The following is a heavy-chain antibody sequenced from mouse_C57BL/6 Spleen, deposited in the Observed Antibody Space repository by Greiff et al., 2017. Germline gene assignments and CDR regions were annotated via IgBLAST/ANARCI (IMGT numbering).Heavy chain of an antibody. Sequence: EVQLQESGPELVKPGASVKIPCKASGYTFTDYNMDWVKQSHGKSLEWIGDINPNNGGTIYNQKFKGKATLTVDKSSSTAYMELRSLTSEDTAVYYCARGEYYGSSDAMDYWGQGTSVTVSS. CDR2: INPNNGGT. D-gene: IGHD1-1*01. V-gene: IGHV1-18*01. CDR1: GYTFTDYN. CDR3: ARGEYYGSSDAMDY. J-gene: IGHJ4*01.